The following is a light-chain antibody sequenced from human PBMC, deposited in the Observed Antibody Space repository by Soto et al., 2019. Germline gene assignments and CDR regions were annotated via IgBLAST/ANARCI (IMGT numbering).Light chain of an antibody. CDR2: DAS. Sequence: EIVLTQSPATLSLSPGERATLSCRASQSVNNYLAWYQQRPGQAPRLLIYDASNMATGIPARFSGSGSGTDFTLTISSLEPEDFAVYYCQHRNNRPFSFGPGTKVDIK. V-gene: IGKV3-11*01. CDR3: QHRNNRPFS. J-gene: IGKJ3*01. CDR1: QSVNNY.